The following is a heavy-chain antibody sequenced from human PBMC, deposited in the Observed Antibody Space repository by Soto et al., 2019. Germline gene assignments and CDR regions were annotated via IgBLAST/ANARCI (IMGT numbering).Heavy chain of an antibody. Sequence: EVQLVESGGGLVQPGRSLRLSCAASGFTFSSYEFNWVRQAPGKGLEWISYIGTSDTNIYYAASVKGRFTVSRDNAKNSLYLQMNSLRAEDTAIYYCAREELNCGGDCFAFWGQGALVTVSS. CDR2: IGTSDTNI. CDR3: AREELNCGGDCFAF. V-gene: IGHV3-48*03. CDR1: GFTFSSYE. D-gene: IGHD2-21*01. J-gene: IGHJ4*02.